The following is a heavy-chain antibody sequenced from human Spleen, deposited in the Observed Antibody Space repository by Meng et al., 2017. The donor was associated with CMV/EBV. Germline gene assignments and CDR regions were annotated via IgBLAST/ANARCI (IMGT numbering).Heavy chain of an antibody. CDR3: ARLFHTSLGTNYYHGMDV. J-gene: IGHJ6*02. CDR1: GYTFTGYN. D-gene: IGHD3/OR15-3a*01. V-gene: IGHV1-2*02. Sequence: ASVKVSCKASGYTFTGYNIHWVRQAPGQGLEWMGWINPNTGDTNYAQKFQGRVTLTGDTSINTAYMELSRLKSDDTAVVFCARLFHTSLGTNYYHGMDVWGQGTTVTVSS. CDR2: INPNTGDT.